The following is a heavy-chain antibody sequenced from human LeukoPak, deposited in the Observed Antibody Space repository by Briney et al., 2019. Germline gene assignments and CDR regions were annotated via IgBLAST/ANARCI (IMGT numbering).Heavy chain of an antibody. CDR1: GFTFSSYE. V-gene: IGHV3-74*01. CDR3: ARWWRGFDY. J-gene: IGHJ4*02. CDR2: TNLDGSST. Sequence: GGSLRLSCAASGFTFSSYEMNWVRQAPGKGLVWVSRTNLDGSSTSYLDSVEGRFTISRDNAKNMLYLQMNSLTGEDTAVYYCARWWRGFDYWGQGAQVTVSS. D-gene: IGHD2-15*01.